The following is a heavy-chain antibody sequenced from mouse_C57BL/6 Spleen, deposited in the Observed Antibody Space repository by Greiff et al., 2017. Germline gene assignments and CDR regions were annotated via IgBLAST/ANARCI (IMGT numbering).Heavy chain of an antibody. D-gene: IGHD2-3*01. J-gene: IGHJ3*01. Sequence: VQLQQSGPELVKPGASVKLSCTASGYAFSSSWMNWVKQRPGKGLEWIGRIYPGDGDTNYNGKFKGKATLTADKSSSPAYMQLSSLTSEDSAVYFCARSLYDGYYVPFAYWGQGTLVTVSA. CDR1: GYAFSSSW. CDR3: ARSLYDGYYVPFAY. V-gene: IGHV1-82*01. CDR2: IYPGDGDT.